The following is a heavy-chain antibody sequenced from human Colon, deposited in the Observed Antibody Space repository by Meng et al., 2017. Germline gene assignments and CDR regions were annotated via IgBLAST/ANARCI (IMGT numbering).Heavy chain of an antibody. CDR2: IYWDDDA. CDR3: AHGVVASATLGAWFDS. D-gene: IGHD2-15*01. V-gene: IGHV2-5*02. J-gene: IGHJ5*01. CDR1: GFSLNTDGVA. Sequence: QITLKEFGPTLVKPTQTLTLTCSFSGFSLNTDGVAVGWIRQPPGKAPEWLALIYWDDDARYSPSLKNRLSITQDAAKNQVVLTMTNMESVDTATCFCAHGVVASATLGAWFDSWGQGTLVTVSS.